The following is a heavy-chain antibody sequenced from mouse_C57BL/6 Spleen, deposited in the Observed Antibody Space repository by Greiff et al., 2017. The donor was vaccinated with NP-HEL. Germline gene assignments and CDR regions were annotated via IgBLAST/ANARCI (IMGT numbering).Heavy chain of an antibody. J-gene: IGHJ2*01. Sequence: QVQLQRSGPELVKPGASVKISCKASGYAFSSSWMNWVKQRPGKGLEWIGRIYPGDGDTNYNGKFKGKATLTADKSSSTAYMQLSSLQSEDSAVYFCARSPYYSNYFDYWGQGTTLTVSS. CDR3: ARSPYYSNYFDY. V-gene: IGHV1-82*01. D-gene: IGHD2-5*01. CDR1: GYAFSSSW. CDR2: IYPGDGDT.